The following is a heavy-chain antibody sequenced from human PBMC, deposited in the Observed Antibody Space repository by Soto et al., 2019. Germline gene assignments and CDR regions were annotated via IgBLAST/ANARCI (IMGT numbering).Heavy chain of an antibody. J-gene: IGHJ3*02. V-gene: IGHV4-31*03. D-gene: IGHD4-17*01. CDR3: ASEKEDDSGDDNAFEI. CDR2: IYYSGTK. Sequence: QVQLQESGPGLVKHSQTLSLTCTVSGDSIINGDCYWSWLRQLPGKGLEWIGYIYYSGTKYYNPSFKSRVSVSVDTSKNQFSLNLTSVTAADTAVDYCASEKEDDSGDDNAFEIWGQGTVVTVSS. CDR1: GDSIINGDCY.